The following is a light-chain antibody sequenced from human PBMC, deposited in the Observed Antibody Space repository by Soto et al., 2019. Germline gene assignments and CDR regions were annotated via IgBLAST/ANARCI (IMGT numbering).Light chain of an antibody. J-gene: IGKJ5*01. CDR3: QQHGSSPIT. CDR1: HSVSSS. V-gene: IGKV3-20*01. CDR2: GAS. Sequence: EIVMTQSPATVSVSPGERATLFCRASHSVSSSLAWYQQKPGQAPRLLIHGASTRATGIPARFSGSGSGTDFTLTISRLEPEDFAVYYCQQHGSSPITFGQGTRLEIK.